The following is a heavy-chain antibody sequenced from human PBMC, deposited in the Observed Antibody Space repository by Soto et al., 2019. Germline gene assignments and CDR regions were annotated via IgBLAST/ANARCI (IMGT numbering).Heavy chain of an antibody. V-gene: IGHV3-11*01. Sequence: PGGSLRLSCAASGFTFSDYYMSWIRQAPGKGLEWVSYISSSGSTIYYADSVKGRFTISRDNAKNSLYLQMNSLRAEDTAVYYCARDHNYYDSNSYYYCMDVWAQGTTVTVSS. CDR3: ARDHNYYDSNSYYYCMDV. CDR1: GFTFSDYY. J-gene: IGHJ6*02. CDR2: ISSSGSTI. D-gene: IGHD3-22*01.